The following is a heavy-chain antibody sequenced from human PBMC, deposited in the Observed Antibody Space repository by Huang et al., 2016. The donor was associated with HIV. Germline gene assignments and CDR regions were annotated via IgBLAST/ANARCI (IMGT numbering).Heavy chain of an antibody. Sequence: QVQLYQWGAGLLRPSETLSLTCAVYRGSLSGYYWSWIRQSPEKGLEWIGEINYSGNINYNPSLKSRVTISVDTSKKQLSLKLKSVTAADTAVYYCAREVMTSFGGPFDPWGQGTLVAVS. D-gene: IGHD3-16*01. V-gene: IGHV4-34*01. CDR2: INYSGNI. CDR1: RGSLSGYY. J-gene: IGHJ5*02. CDR3: AREVMTSFGGPFDP.